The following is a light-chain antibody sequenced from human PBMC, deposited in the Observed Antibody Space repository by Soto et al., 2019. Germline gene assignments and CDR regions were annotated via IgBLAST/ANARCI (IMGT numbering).Light chain of an antibody. CDR2: LGS. CDR1: QSLLHSNGYNY. Sequence: DIVMTQSPLSLPVTPGEPASISCRSSQSLLHSNGYNYLDWYLQKPGQSPQLLIYLGSNRASGVXXRFSGSGSGTDFTLQISRVEAEDVGVYYCLQALQPTFGRGTRLEIK. J-gene: IGKJ5*01. V-gene: IGKV2-28*01. CDR3: LQALQPT.